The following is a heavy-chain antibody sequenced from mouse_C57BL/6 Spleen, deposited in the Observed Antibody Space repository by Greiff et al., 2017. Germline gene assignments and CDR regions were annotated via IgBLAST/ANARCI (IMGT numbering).Heavy chain of an antibody. V-gene: IGHV1-61*01. D-gene: IGHD1-1*01. J-gene: IGHJ2*01. CDR2: IYPSDSET. CDR3: ARHYGSSPFDY. CDR1: GYTFTSYW. Sequence: VQLQQPGAELVRPGYSVKLSCKASGYTFTSYWMDWVKQRPGQGLEWIGNIYPSDSETHYNQKFKDKATLTVDKSSSTAYMQLSSLTSEDSAVYYCARHYGSSPFDYWGQGTTLTVSS.